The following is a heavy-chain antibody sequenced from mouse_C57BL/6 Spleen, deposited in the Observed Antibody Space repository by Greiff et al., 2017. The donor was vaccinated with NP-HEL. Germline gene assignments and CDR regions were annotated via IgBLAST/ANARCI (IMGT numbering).Heavy chain of an antibody. J-gene: IGHJ2*01. CDR3: ARYYYYGSSQPVYFDY. D-gene: IGHD1-1*01. CDR1: GYTFTSYW. Sequence: QVQLQQPGAELVKPGASVKLSCKASGYTFTSYWMQWVKQRPGQGLEWIGEIDPSDSYTNYNQKFKGKATLTVDTSSSTAYMQLSSLTSEDSAVYYCARYYYYGSSQPVYFDYWGQGTTLTVSS. CDR2: IDPSDSYT. V-gene: IGHV1-50*01.